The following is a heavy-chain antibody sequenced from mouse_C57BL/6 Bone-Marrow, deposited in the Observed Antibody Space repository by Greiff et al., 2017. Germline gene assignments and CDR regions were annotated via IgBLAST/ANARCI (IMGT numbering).Heavy chain of an antibody. V-gene: IGHV1-81*01. CDR2: IYPRSGNT. CDR3: ARIYYYGSSYSFHY. D-gene: IGHD1-1*01. Sequence: VQLQQSGAELARPGASVKLSCKASGYTFTSYGISWVKQRTGQGLEWIGEIYPRSGNTYYNETFKGKATLTADKSSSTAYMVLRSLTSEDSAVXYCARIYYYGSSYSFHYWGPGPTRTVSS. CDR1: GYTFTSYG. J-gene: IGHJ2*01.